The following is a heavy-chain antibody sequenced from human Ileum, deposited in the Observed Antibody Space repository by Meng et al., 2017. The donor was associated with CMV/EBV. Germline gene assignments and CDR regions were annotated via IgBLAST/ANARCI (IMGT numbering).Heavy chain of an antibody. CDR3: VIDEDWAFDY. V-gene: IGHV3-48*04. CDR1: GFTFTSYS. Sequence: GGSLRLSCAASGFTFTSYSMNWVRQAPGKGLEWISYIGVGSTTVLYADSVTGRFTISSDNGKSSLYLRVNILRAEDTAVYYCVIDEDWAFDYWGQGTLVTVSS. D-gene: IGHD3/OR15-3a*01. CDR2: IGVGSTTV. J-gene: IGHJ4*02.